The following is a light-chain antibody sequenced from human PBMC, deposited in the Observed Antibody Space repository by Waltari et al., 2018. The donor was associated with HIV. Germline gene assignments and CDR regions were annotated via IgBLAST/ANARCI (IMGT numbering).Light chain of an antibody. J-gene: IGLJ1*01. CDR3: SSYAGSNNLV. V-gene: IGLV2-8*01. CDR2: EVS. Sequence: QSALTQPPSASGSPGQSVAIPCTGTSSEGGGYKYVSWYQQNPGKAPKLMIYEVSKRPSGVPDRFAGSKSGNTASLTVSGLQAEDEADYYCSSYAGSNNLVFGTGTKVTVL. CDR1: SSEGGGYKY.